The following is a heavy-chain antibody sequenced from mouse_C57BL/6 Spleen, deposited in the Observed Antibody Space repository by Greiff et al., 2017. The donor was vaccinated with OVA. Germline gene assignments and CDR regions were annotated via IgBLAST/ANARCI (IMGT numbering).Heavy chain of an antibody. CDR1: GFTFSDYG. J-gene: IGHJ1*03. CDR2: ISSGSSTI. D-gene: IGHD1-1*01. CDR3: ARPFITTVVDYWYFDV. Sequence: DVKLVESGGGLVKPGGSLKLSCAASGFTFSDYGMHWVRQAPEKGLEWVAYISSGSSTIYYADTVKGRFTISRDNAKNTLFLQMTSLRSEDTAMYYCARPFITTVVDYWYFDVWGTGTTVTVSS. V-gene: IGHV5-17*01.